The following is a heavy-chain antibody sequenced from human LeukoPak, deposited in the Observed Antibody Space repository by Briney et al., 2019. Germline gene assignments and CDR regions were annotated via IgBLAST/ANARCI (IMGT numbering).Heavy chain of an antibody. D-gene: IGHD3-22*01. CDR3: AGGQNYYYDSSGYPNWYFDL. J-gene: IGHJ2*01. CDR2: ISSSGTTM. Sequence: GGSLRLSCAISRSTFSDYEINWVRQAPGKGLEWISYISSSGTTMYYGDSVKGRFTISRDNAKNSLYLQMNSLRAEDTAVYYCAGGQNYYYDSSGYPNWYFDLWGRGTLVTVSS. V-gene: IGHV3-48*03. CDR1: RSTFSDYE.